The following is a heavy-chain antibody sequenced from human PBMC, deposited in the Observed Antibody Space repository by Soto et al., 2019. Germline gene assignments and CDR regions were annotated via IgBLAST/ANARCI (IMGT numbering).Heavy chain of an antibody. CDR1: GGSISSGTYY. D-gene: IGHD1-1*01. Sequence: PSETLCLTCTVSGGSISSGTYYWSWIRQPPGKGLEWIGYIYYSGSTNYNPSLKSRVTISVDTSKNQFSLKLSSVTAADTAVYYCASQGTHYFDYWGQGTLVTVSS. CDR3: ASQGTHYFDY. V-gene: IGHV4-61*01. CDR2: IYYSGST. J-gene: IGHJ4*02.